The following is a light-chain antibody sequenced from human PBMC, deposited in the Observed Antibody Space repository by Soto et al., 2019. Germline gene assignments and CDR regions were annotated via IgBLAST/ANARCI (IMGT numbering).Light chain of an antibody. V-gene: IGLV2-23*01. CDR2: EGT. CDR1: SSDVGAYNL. Sequence: QSVLTQPASVSGSPGQSITVSCTGTSSDVGAYNLVSWYQQHPGKAPRLIIYEGTKQPSGISDRFSGSKSDNTASLTISGLRAEDEANYHCCSYAGSRTFVLGGGTK. J-gene: IGLJ3*02. CDR3: CSYAGSRTFV.